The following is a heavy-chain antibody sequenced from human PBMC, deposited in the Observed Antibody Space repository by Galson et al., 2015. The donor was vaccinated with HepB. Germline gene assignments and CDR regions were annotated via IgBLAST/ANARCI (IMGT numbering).Heavy chain of an antibody. D-gene: IGHD3-22*01. CDR2: ISSSGGGT. Sequence: SLRLSCAASGLTFSSYAMSWVRQAPGKGLEWVSGISSSGGGTSYADSVKGRFTISRDNSKNTLYQQMNSLRAEDTAVYYCAKDPRYFYDSSGYYFVDYWGQGTLVTVSS. CDR3: AKDPRYFYDSSGYYFVDY. J-gene: IGHJ4*02. CDR1: GLTFSSYA. V-gene: IGHV3-23*01.